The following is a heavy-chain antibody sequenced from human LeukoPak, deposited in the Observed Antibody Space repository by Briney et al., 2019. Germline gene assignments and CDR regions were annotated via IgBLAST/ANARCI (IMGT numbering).Heavy chain of an antibody. CDR1: GYTFTGYY. CDR3: VRSRGLDYYGSGTDFDSYYYYMDV. CDR2: IYLNSGGT. V-gene: IGHV1-2*02. Sequence: ASVKVSCKASGYTFTGYYMHWVRQAPGQGLEWMGWIYLNSGGTNYVQKFQGRVTMARDTSISTAYMELSRLRSDDTAVYYCVRSRGLDYYGSGTDFDSYYYYMDVWGKGTTVTISS. J-gene: IGHJ6*03. D-gene: IGHD3-10*01.